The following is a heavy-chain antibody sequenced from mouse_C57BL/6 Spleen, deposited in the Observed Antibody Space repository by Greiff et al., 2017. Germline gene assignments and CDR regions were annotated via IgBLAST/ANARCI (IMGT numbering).Heavy chain of an antibody. CDR2: IDPNSGGT. J-gene: IGHJ4*01. D-gene: IGHD1-1*01. CDR3: ANSYYGSSYGDGYYAMDY. V-gene: IGHV1-72*01. CDR1: GYTFTSYW. Sequence: VQLQQPGAELVKPGASVKLSCKASGYTFTSYWMHCVKQRPGRGLEWIGRIDPNSGGTKYNEKFKSKATLTVDKPSSTAYMQLSSLTSEDSAVYYCANSYYGSSYGDGYYAMDYWGQGTSVTVSS.